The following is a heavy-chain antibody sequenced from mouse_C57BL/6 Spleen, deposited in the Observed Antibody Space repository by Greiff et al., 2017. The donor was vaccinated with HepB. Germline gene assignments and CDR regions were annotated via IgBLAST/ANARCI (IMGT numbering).Heavy chain of an antibody. CDR2: INPYNGGT. CDR3: ARRLYYDYDWFAY. J-gene: IGHJ3*01. CDR1: GYTFTDYY. V-gene: IGHV1-19*01. Sequence: VQLKESGPVLVKPGASVKMSCKASGYTFTDYYMNWVKQSHGKSLEWIGVINPYNGGTSYNQKFKGKATLTVDKSSSTAYMELNSLTSEDSAVYYCARRLYYDYDWFAYWGQGTLVTVSA. D-gene: IGHD2-4*01.